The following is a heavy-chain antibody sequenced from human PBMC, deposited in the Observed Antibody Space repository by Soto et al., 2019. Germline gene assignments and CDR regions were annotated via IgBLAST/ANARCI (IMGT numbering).Heavy chain of an antibody. V-gene: IGHV4-61*07. CDR2: IYYSGST. CDR1: Y. D-gene: IGHD3-22*01. CDR3: ARLRDRSGTASIYNGMDV. J-gene: IGHJ6*02. Sequence: YWTWIRQSPGKGLEWIGYIYYSGSTNYSPSLKSRLTMSIDTPSNQFSLNLSSVTAADTAIYYCARLRDRSGTASIYNGMDVWGPGTMVTVSS.